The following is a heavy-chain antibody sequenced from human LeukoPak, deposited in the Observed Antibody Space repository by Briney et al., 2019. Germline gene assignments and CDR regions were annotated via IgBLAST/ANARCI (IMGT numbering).Heavy chain of an antibody. CDR1: LYTFTNFY. CDR3: ARFLGNYYYYYGMDV. D-gene: IGHD1-26*01. V-gene: IGHV1-8*02. CDR2: MNPNSGNT. J-gene: IGHJ6*02. Sequence: ASVKVSCKASLYTFTNFYIHWVRQAPGQGLEWVGWMNPNSGNTGYAQKFQGRVTMTRNTSISTAYMELSSLRSEDTAVYYCARFLGNYYYYYGMDVWGQGTTVTVSS.